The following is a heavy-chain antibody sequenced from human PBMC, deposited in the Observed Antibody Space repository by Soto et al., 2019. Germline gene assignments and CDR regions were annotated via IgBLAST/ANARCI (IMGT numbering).Heavy chain of an antibody. J-gene: IGHJ3*02. CDR1: GYTLTELS. CDR2: FDPEDGET. Sequence: ASVKVSCKVSGYTLTELSMHWVRQAPGKGLEWMGGFDPEDGETIYAQKFQGRVTMTEDTSTDTAYMELSSLRSEDTAVYYCATETPNWGKDAFDIWGQGTMVTVSS. V-gene: IGHV1-24*01. CDR3: ATETPNWGKDAFDI. D-gene: IGHD3-16*01.